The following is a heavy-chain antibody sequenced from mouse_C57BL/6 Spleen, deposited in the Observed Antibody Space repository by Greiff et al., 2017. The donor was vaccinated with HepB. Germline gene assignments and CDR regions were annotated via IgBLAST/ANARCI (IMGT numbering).Heavy chain of an antibody. Sequence: LVESGAELVRPGASVTLSCKASGYTFTDYEMHWVKQTPVHGLEWIGAIDPETGGTAYNQKFKGKAILTADKSSSTAYMELRSLTSEDSAVYYCTRGGYKGLDYWGQGTSVTVSS. V-gene: IGHV1-15*01. CDR2: IDPETGGT. CDR1: GYTFTDYE. J-gene: IGHJ4*01. D-gene: IGHD3-1*01. CDR3: TRGGYKGLDY.